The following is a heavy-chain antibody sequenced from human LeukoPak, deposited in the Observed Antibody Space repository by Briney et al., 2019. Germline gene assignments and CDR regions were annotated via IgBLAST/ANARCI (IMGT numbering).Heavy chain of an antibody. CDR1: GGSVNNGNHY. V-gene: IGHV4-30-4*01. Sequence: SQTLSLTCTVSGGSVNNGNHYCTWIRQPPGKGLEWIGYIYYSGSTYYNPSLKSRLTISIDTSKNQFSLKLTSVTAADTAVYYCARAGYCSGSTCYSWFFDLWGRGTLVTVSS. CDR2: IYYSGST. J-gene: IGHJ2*01. D-gene: IGHD2-15*01. CDR3: ARAGYCSGSTCYSWFFDL.